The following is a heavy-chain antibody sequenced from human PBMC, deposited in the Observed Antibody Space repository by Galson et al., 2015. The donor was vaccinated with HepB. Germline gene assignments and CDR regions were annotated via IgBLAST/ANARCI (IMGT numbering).Heavy chain of an antibody. J-gene: IGHJ5*02. CDR1: GGSISSGGYY. CDR2: ISDSGST. CDR3: ARAMVVARASRIAAAGTGWFDP. V-gene: IGHV4-31*03. Sequence: LTCTVSGGSISSGGYYWSWIRQHPGKGLEWIGYISDSGSTYCNPSPKSRVSISVDTSKNRFSLKLSSVTAADTAVYYCARAMVVARASRIAAAGTGWFDPWGQGTLVTVSS. D-gene: IGHD6-13*01.